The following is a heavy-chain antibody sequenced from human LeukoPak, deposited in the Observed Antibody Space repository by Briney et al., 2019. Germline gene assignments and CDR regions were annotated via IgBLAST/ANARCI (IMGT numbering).Heavy chain of an antibody. CDR2: IIPILGIA. CDR1: GGTFSSYT. Sequence: GASVTVSCKASGGTFSSYTISWVRQDPGQGLEWMGRIIPILGIANYAQNFQGRVTITAHKSTSTAYMELSSLRSEDTAVSYRARGRNWGADYWGQGTLVTVSS. J-gene: IGHJ4*02. D-gene: IGHD7-27*01. CDR3: ARGRNWGADY. V-gene: IGHV1-69*02.